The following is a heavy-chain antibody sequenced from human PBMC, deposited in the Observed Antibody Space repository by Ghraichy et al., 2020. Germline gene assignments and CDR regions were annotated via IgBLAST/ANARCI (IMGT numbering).Heavy chain of an antibody. CDR2: IFATGRT. V-gene: IGHV4-61*03. CDR3: ARSVATRRPLDY. D-gene: IGHD2-15*01. J-gene: IGHJ4*02. Sequence: SETLSLTCTPSSGSVSGGTYYWSWIRQSPGGRLEWIGYIFATGRTNYNPSLESRVTISLDTTENHMSLTLTSVTAADTAVYFCARSVATRRPLDYWGQGTLVTVSS. CDR1: SGSVSGGTYY.